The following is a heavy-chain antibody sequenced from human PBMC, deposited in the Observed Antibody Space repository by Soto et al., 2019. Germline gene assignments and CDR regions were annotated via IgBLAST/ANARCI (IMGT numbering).Heavy chain of an antibody. CDR3: ARRARSGSYLYNWFDP. CDR1: GYSFTSYW. J-gene: IGHJ5*02. V-gene: IGHV5-51*01. CDR2: IYPGDSDT. D-gene: IGHD1-26*01. Sequence: PGESLKISCKGSGYSFTSYWIGWVRQIPGKGLEWMGIIYPGDSDTRYSPSFQGQVTISADKSISTAYLQWSSLKASDTAMYYCARRARSGSYLYNWFDPWGQGTLVTVSS.